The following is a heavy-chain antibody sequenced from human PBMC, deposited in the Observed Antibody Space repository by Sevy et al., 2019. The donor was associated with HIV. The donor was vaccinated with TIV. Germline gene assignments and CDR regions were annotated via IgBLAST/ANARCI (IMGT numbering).Heavy chain of an antibody. V-gene: IGHV3-7*01. D-gene: IGHD4-4*01. CDR3: ARDPFSKAGY. Sequence: GGSLRLSCAGSGFTFSSYWMSWVRQAPGKGLEWVANINQDGSGKNYVDSVKGRFTISRDNAKNSLYLQMNSLRAEDTAVYYCARDPFSKAGYWGQGTLVTVSS. CDR2: INQDGSGK. CDR1: GFTFSSYW. J-gene: IGHJ4*02.